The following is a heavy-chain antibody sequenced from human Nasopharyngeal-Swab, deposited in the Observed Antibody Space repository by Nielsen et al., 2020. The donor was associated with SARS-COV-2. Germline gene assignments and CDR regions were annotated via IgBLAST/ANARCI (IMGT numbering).Heavy chain of an antibody. Sequence: GESLKISCEGSENSFSTNWIAWVRQKPGNGLEWMGIIYPSDSDTRYSPSFQGQVTMSVDKSINTAYLQWSSLKASDTAIYYCATSLRVTFSGSYYLPFDYWGQGTRVTVSS. V-gene: IGHV5-51*01. CDR3: ATSLRVTFSGSYYLPFDY. CDR2: IYPSDSDT. D-gene: IGHD1-26*01. CDR1: ENSFSTNW. J-gene: IGHJ4*02.